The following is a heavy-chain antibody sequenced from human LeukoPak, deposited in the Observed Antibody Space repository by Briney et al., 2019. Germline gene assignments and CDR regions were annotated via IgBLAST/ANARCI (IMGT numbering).Heavy chain of an antibody. CDR1: GFTFSSYS. J-gene: IGHJ6*02. V-gene: IGHV3-48*01. CDR3: ARDPGCSGGSCPVARYYYGMDV. CDR2: ISSSSSTI. D-gene: IGHD2-15*01. Sequence: GGSLRLSCAPSGFTFSSYSMNWVRQAPGKGLEWVSYISSSSSTIYYADSVKGRFTISRDNAKNSLYLQMNSLRAEDTAVYYCARDPGCSGGSCPVARYYYGMDVWGQGTTVTVSS.